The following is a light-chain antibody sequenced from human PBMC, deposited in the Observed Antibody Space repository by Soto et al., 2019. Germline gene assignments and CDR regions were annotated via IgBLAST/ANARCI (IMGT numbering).Light chain of an antibody. CDR2: GAS. Sequence: EIGMTQSPATMSVSPGERATLSCRASQRVSRYLALYQQKPGQAPRCLIYGASTRATVIPARFRGSGSGTGFTPTIRCLQTADFRVYYCQQYNNWPPWTDGQGTEAE. CDR1: QRVSRY. V-gene: IGKV3-15*01. CDR3: QQYNNWPPWT. J-gene: IGKJ1*01.